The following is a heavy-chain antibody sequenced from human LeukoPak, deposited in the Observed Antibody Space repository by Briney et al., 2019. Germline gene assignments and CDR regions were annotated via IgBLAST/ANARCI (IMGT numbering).Heavy chain of an antibody. CDR2: INHSGST. J-gene: IGHJ5*02. D-gene: IGHD2-8*01. Sequence: KSSETLSLTCTVSGGSISRYYWSWIRQPPGKGLEWIGEINHSGSTNYNPSLKSRVTISVDTSKNQFSLKLSSVTAADTAVYYCARGALGMLGPRRNWFDPWGQGTLVTVSS. CDR1: GGSISRYY. CDR3: ARGALGMLGPRRNWFDP. V-gene: IGHV4-34*01.